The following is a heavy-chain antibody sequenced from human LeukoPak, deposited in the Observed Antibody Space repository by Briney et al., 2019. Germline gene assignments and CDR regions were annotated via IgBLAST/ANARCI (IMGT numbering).Heavy chain of an antibody. J-gene: IGHJ4*02. CDR1: GYTFTSYG. CDR2: ISAYNGNT. V-gene: IGHV1-18*01. Sequence: ASVKVSCKASGYTFTSYGISWVRQAPGQGLEWMGWISAYNGNTNYAQKLQGRVTMTTETSTTTAYMELRSLRSDDTAVYYCARGLSAAAGTQESYQFDYWGQGTLVTVSS. CDR3: ARGLSAAAGTQESYQFDY. D-gene: IGHD6-13*01.